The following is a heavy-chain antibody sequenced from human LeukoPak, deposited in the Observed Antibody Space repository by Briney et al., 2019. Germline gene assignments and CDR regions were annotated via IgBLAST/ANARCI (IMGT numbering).Heavy chain of an antibody. Sequence: PGGSLRLSCAASGFTVSSNYMSWVRQAPGKGLEWVSSISSSSSYIYYADSVKGRFTISRDNAKNSLYLQMNSLRAEDTAVYYCAREAGAGYWGQGTLVTVSS. CDR2: ISSSSSYI. J-gene: IGHJ4*02. D-gene: IGHD1-26*01. CDR3: AREAGAGY. CDR1: GFTVSSNY. V-gene: IGHV3-21*01.